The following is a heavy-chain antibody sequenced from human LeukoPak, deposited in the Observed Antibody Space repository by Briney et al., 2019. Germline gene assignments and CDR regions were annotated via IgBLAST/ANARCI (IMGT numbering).Heavy chain of an antibody. CDR2: IYSGGST. D-gene: IGHD5-24*01. CDR1: GFTFSSNY. V-gene: IGHV3-66*01. Sequence: PGGSLRLSCAASGFTFSSNYMSWVRQAPGKGLEWVSVIYSGGSTYYADSVKGRFTISRDNSKNTLYLQMNSLRAEDTAVYYCASKRWLQSDFDYWGQGTLVTVSP. J-gene: IGHJ4*02. CDR3: ASKRWLQSDFDY.